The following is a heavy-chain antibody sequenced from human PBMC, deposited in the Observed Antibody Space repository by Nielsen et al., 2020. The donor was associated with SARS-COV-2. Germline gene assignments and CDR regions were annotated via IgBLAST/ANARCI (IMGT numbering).Heavy chain of an antibody. CDR1: GGSFSGYY. V-gene: IGHV4-34*01. D-gene: IGHD6-19*01. CDR2: INHSGST. J-gene: IGHJ5*02. Sequence: SQTLSLTRAVYGGSFSGYYWSWIRQPPGKGLEWIGKINHSGSTNYNPSLKSRVTISVDTSKNQFSLKLSSVTAADTAVYYCAKTTAGAPWFDPWGQGTLVTVSS. CDR3: AKTTAGAPWFDP.